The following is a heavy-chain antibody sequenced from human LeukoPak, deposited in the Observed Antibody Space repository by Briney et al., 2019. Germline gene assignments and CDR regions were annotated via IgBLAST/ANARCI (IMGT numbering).Heavy chain of an antibody. CDR1: GGTFISYV. CDR3: AMGVGAPEDLAVAADFDY. J-gene: IGHJ4*02. V-gene: IGHV1-69*06. CDR2: IIPIFGTA. Sequence: SVKVSCKASGGTFISYVINWVRQAPGQGLEWMGGIIPIFGTANYAQKFQGRVTITADKSTSTAYMELSSLRSEDTAVYYCAMGVGAPEDLAVAADFDYWGQGTLVTVSS. D-gene: IGHD6-19*01.